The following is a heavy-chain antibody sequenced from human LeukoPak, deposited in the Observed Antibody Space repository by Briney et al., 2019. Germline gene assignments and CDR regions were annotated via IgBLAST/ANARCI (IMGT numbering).Heavy chain of an antibody. D-gene: IGHD6-6*01. CDR2: IYHSGSA. V-gene: IGHV4-38-2*01. CDR1: GYSISSDYY. J-gene: IGHJ6*03. CDR3: ARRPYYYYYMDV. Sequence: SETLSLTCAVSGYSISSDYYWGWIRLPPGKGLEWIGTIYHSGSAYYNPSLKSRVTLLVDTSNNQFSLRLSSVTATDAAMYYCARRPYYYYYMDVWGKGTTVTVSS.